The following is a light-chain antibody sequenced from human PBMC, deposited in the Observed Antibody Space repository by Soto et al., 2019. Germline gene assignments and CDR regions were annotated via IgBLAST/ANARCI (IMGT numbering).Light chain of an antibody. Sequence: QSVLTQPPSASGTPGQAVTISCSGSSSSIGTNTVNWYKQPPGTAPKPLIICNDLRPSWGPDRFSGSNSGTSASLAISGLQSEDEADYYCEAWDDSRYGAVFGGGTKLTVL. CDR3: EAWDDSRYGAV. CDR2: CND. J-gene: IGLJ2*01. V-gene: IGLV1-44*01. CDR1: SSSIGTNT.